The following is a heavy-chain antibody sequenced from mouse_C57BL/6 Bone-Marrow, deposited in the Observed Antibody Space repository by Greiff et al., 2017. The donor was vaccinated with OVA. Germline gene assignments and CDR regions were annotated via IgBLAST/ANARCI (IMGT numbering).Heavy chain of an antibody. V-gene: IGHV5-12*01. CDR3: ARYGYVWYFDV. Sequence: DVKLVESGGGLVQPGGSLKLSCAASGFTFSDYYMYWVRQTPEKRLEWVAYISNGGGSTYYPDTVKGRFTISRDNAKNTLYLQMSRLKSEDTAMYYCARYGYVWYFDVWGTGTTVTVSS. CDR2: ISNGGGST. D-gene: IGHD2-2*01. J-gene: IGHJ1*03. CDR1: GFTFSDYY.